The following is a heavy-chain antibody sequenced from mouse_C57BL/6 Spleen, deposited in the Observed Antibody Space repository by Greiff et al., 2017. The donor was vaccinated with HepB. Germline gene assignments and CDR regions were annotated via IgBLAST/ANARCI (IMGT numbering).Heavy chain of an antibody. J-gene: IGHJ1*03. Sequence: EVKLEESGPGLVKPSQSLSLTCSVTGYSITSGYYWNWIRQFPGNKLEWMGYISYDGSNNYNPSLKNRISITRDTSKNQFFLKLNSVTTEDTATYYCAGITWYFDVWGTGTTVTVSS. CDR1: GYSITSGYY. CDR3: AGITWYFDV. V-gene: IGHV3-6*01. CDR2: ISYDGSN. D-gene: IGHD2-4*01.